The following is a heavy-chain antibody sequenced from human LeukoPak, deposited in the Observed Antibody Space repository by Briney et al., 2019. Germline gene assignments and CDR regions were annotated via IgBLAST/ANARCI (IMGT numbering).Heavy chain of an antibody. V-gene: IGHV1-46*01. CDR2: INPSGGST. J-gene: IGHJ5*02. D-gene: IGHD1-7*01. CDR3: ARAFGTRWFDP. Sequence: ASVKVSCKASGYTFTSYYMHWVRQAPGQGLEWMGIINPSGGSTSYAQKFQGRVTMTRDTSTSTVYMELSSLRSEDTAVYYRARAFGTRWFDPWGQGTLVTVSS. CDR1: GYTFTSYY.